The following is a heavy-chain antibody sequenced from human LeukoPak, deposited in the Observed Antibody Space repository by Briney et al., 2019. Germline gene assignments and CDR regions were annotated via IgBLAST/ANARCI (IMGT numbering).Heavy chain of an antibody. D-gene: IGHD2-2*01. Sequence: QSGGSLRLSCAASGFTFNNFGMHWVRQAPGKGLEWVAFIRYDGSNKYYADSVKGRFTISRDNSKNTLYLQMNSLRAEDTAVYYCAKDRSPYCSSTSCSALSHWGQGTLVTVSS. CDR2: IRYDGSNK. J-gene: IGHJ4*02. CDR1: GFTFNNFG. V-gene: IGHV3-30*02. CDR3: AKDRSPYCSSTSCSALSH.